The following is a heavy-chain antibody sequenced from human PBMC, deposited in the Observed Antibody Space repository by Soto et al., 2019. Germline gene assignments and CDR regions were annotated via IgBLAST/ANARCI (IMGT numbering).Heavy chain of an antibody. J-gene: IGHJ3*01. D-gene: IGHD1-1*01. CDR2: LYDVDGS. CDR1: GLTISGKKY. Sequence: PGWSLRLACAAFGLTISGKKYVGGGRQAPGKKVEGGSALYDVDGSFYADSLKGRFTTSSDSSKTPVYLQMTDLRPADSAVSYCATWHEPEHAYDVWGQGTTVTVSS. V-gene: IGHV3-53*01. CDR3: ATWHEPEHAYDV.